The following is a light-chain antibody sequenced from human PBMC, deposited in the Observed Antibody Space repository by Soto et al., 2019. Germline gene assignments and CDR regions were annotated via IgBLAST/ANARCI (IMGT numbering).Light chain of an antibody. CDR2: GAS. Sequence: EIVMTQSPATLSVSPGERVTLSCRASQSVSSNLAWYQQKPGQAPRLLIYGASTSATGIPARFSGSGSGTEFTLTISSLQSEDFAVYYCQQYNNWPPYTFGQGTKLEI. J-gene: IGKJ2*01. CDR1: QSVSSN. V-gene: IGKV3-15*01. CDR3: QQYNNWPPYT.